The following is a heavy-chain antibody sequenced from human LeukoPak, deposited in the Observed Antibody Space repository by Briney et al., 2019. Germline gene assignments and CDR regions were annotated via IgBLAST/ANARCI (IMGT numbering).Heavy chain of an antibody. CDR1: GFTFDTYL. J-gene: IGHJ4*02. CDR2: INQDGSQK. V-gene: IGHV3-7*01. Sequence: GGSLRLSCEASGFTFDTYLMTWVRQAPGKGLEWVANINQDGSQKHSVDSMKGRFSISRDNGENSLYLEMTSLRVDDTAVYYCARDGGELWPLDEWGQGTLVTVSS. D-gene: IGHD3-16*01. CDR3: ARDGGELWPLDE.